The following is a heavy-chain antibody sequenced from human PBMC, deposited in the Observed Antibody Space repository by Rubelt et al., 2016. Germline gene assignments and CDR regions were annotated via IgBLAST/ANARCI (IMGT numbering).Heavy chain of an antibody. CDR3: ARGVDY. CDR2: ISSSSSSI. V-gene: IGHV3-21*01. CDR1: GFTFSSYS. Sequence: EVQVVESGGGLVQPGGSLRLSCVASGFTFSSYSMNWVRQAPGKGLEWVSSISSSSSSIYYADSVKGRFTIARDNAKNSLYLQMNSLRAEDTAVYYCARGVDYWGQGTLVTVSS. J-gene: IGHJ4*02.